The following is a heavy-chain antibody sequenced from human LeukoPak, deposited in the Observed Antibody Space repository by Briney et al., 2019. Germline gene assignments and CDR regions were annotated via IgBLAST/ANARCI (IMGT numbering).Heavy chain of an antibody. CDR1: GYTFTGYY. D-gene: IGHD2-15*01. V-gene: IGHV1-2*02. J-gene: IGHJ6*03. Sequence: ASVKVSCKASGYTFTGYYMHWVRQAPGQGLEWMGWINPNSGGTNYAQKFQGRVTMTRDTSISTAYMELSRLRSDDTAVYYCARGGYCSGGSCYSLIYYYYMDVWGKGTTVTVS. CDR3: ARGGYCSGGSCYSLIYYYYMDV. CDR2: INPNSGGT.